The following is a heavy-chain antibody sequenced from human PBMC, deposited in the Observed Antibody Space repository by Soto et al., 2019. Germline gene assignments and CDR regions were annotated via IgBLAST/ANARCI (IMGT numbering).Heavy chain of an antibody. CDR3: APAVATAMVDAFGI. CDR1: GYTFTGYY. J-gene: IGHJ3*02. D-gene: IGHD5-18*01. CDR2: INPNSGGT. V-gene: IGHV1-2*02. Sequence: ASVKVSCKASGYTFTGYYMHWVRQAPGQGLEWMGWINPNSGGTNYAQKFQGRVTMTRDTSISTAYMELSRLRSDDTAVYYCAPAVATAMVDAFGICRRGTMVTVSS.